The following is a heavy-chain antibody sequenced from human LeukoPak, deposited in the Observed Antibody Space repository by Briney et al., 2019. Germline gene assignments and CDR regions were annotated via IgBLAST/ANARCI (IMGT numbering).Heavy chain of an antibody. V-gene: IGHV5-51*01. Sequence: GESLKISCKAYGYSFFSNYWIAVVRQMPGKGLEWIRILYPGDSGSRYSPSFQGQVTISADRSISNAYLYWSSLKVSDTAMYYCARASRDGYNQNFDYWGQGTLVTVSS. CDR1: GYSFFSNYW. D-gene: IGHD5-24*01. CDR3: ARASRDGYNQNFDY. J-gene: IGHJ4*02. CDR2: LYPGDSGS.